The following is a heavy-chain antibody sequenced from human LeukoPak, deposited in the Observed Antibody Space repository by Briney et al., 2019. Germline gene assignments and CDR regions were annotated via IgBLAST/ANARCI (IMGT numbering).Heavy chain of an antibody. CDR1: GVTFSSYS. J-gene: IGHJ4*02. D-gene: IGHD3-22*01. CDR2: ISSSRSDI. Sequence: PGGALRLSCAASGVTFSSYSMNWGRQAPGKGREWGSSISSSRSDIYYADSVKGRFTISRDNAKNSLYLQMNSLRAEDTAVYYCARAGSYYYDSSGYYWFGYWGQGTLVTVSS. CDR3: ARAGSYYYDSSGYYWFGY. V-gene: IGHV3-21*01.